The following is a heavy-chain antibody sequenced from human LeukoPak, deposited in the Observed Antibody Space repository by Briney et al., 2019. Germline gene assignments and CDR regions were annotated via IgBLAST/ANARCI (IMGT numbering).Heavy chain of an antibody. D-gene: IGHD6-19*01. CDR2: IYYSGST. Sequence: PSQTLSLTCTVSGGSISSGDYYWSWIRQPPGKGLEWIGYIYYSGSTYYNPSLKSRVTISVDTSKNQFSLKLSSVTAADTAVYYCARVKSSGWYQLYYFDYWGQGTLVTVSS. V-gene: IGHV4-30-4*01. J-gene: IGHJ4*02. CDR1: GGSISSGDYY. CDR3: ARVKSSGWYQLYYFDY.